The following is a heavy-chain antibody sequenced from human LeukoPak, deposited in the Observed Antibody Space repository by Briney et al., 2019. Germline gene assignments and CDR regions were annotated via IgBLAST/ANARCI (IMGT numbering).Heavy chain of an antibody. D-gene: IGHD5-12*01. V-gene: IGHV5-51*01. CDR3: ARASEWLRTDAFDI. J-gene: IGHJ3*02. Sequence: GESLKISFKGSGYRFTSYWIGWVRQMPGKGLEWMGIIYPGDSDTRYSPSFQGQVTISADKSISTAYLQWSSLKASDAAMYYCARASEWLRTDAFDIWGQGTMVTVSS. CDR2: IYPGDSDT. CDR1: GYRFTSYW.